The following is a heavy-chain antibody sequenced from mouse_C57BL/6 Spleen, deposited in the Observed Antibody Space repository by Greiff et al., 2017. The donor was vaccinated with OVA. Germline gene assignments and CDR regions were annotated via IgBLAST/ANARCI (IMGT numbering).Heavy chain of an antibody. CDR2: IYPRSGNT. D-gene: IGHD2-4*01. CDR3: ARWDYDGTEYFDY. Sequence: QVQLKESGAELARPGASVKLSCKASGYTFTSYGISWVKQRTGQGLEWIGEIYPRSGNTYYNEKFKGKATLTADKSSSTAYMELRSLTSEDSAVYFCARWDYDGTEYFDYWGQGTTLTVSS. CDR1: GYTFTSYG. V-gene: IGHV1-81*01. J-gene: IGHJ2*01.